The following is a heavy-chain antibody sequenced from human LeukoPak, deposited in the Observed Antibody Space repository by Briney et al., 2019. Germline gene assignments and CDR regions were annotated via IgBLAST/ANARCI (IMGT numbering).Heavy chain of an antibody. Sequence: GGSLKLSCAAPGFTFSTYAMSWVRQAPGKGLEWVSGITDSGGATFYADSVKGRFTISRDNSKSTLYLQMNSLRAEDTAVYYCAKLPIVGNWFDPWGQGTLVTVSS. D-gene: IGHD3-22*01. V-gene: IGHV3-23*01. CDR1: GFTFSTYA. CDR2: ITDSGGAT. J-gene: IGHJ5*02. CDR3: AKLPIVGNWFDP.